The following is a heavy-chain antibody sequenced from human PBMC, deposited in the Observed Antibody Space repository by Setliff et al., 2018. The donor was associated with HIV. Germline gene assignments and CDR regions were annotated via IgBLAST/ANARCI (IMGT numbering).Heavy chain of an antibody. J-gene: IGHJ4*02. CDR3: ARGLSFYDPGGFDY. Sequence: SETLSLTCTVSGGSISSYYWTWIRQPPGKGLEWIGYIYYSGSTNYNPSLKSRVTISVDTSKNQFSLKLSSVTAADTAVYYCARGLSFYDPGGFDYWGQGTLVTVSS. V-gene: IGHV4-59*08. D-gene: IGHD3-22*01. CDR1: GGSISSYY. CDR2: IYYSGST.